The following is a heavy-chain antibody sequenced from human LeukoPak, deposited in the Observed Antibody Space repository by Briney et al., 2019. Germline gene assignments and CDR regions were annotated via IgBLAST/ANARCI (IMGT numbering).Heavy chain of an antibody. V-gene: IGHV3-48*01. CDR2: ITSSSSTM. CDR1: GFTFSTYS. CDR3: AKSPPPYYYDSSGYHYFDY. Sequence: GGSLRLSCAASGFTFSTYSMNWVRQAPGKGLEWVSYITSSSSTMFYADSVKGRFTISRDNSKNTLYLQMNSLRAEDTAVYYCAKSPPPYYYDSSGYHYFDYWGQGTLVTVSS. J-gene: IGHJ4*02. D-gene: IGHD3-22*01.